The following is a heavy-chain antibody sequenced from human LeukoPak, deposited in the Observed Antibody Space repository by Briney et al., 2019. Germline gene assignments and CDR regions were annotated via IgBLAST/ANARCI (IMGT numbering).Heavy chain of an antibody. Sequence: ASVEVSCKASGYTFTSYDINWVRQATGQGLEWMGWMNPNSDNTGYAQKFQGRVTMTRNTSISTAYMELSSLRSEDTAVYYCARGLHSGWYRYYYYGMDVWGQGTTVTVSS. CDR1: GYTFTSYD. CDR2: MNPNSDNT. D-gene: IGHD6-19*01. J-gene: IGHJ6*02. V-gene: IGHV1-8*01. CDR3: ARGLHSGWYRYYYYGMDV.